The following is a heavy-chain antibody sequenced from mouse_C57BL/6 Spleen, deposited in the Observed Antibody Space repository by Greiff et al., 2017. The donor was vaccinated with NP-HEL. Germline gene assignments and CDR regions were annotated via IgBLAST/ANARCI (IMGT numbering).Heavy chain of an antibody. CDR2: IDPANGNT. CDR3: ARWDYYGSRMYFDV. D-gene: IGHD1-1*01. Sequence: VQLQQSVAELVRPGASVKLSCPASGFHIKNTYMHWVKQRPEQGLEWIGRIDPANGNTTYAPKFQGKATITADTSSNTDDLQLSSLTSEDTAIYYCARWDYYGSRMYFDVWGTGTTVTVSS. V-gene: IGHV14-3*01. J-gene: IGHJ1*03. CDR1: GFHIKNTY.